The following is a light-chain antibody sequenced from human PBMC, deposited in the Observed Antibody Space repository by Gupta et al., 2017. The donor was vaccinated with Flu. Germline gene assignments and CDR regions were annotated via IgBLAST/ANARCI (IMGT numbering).Light chain of an antibody. CDR1: QNIGSS. CDR3: QQTNSFPIT. J-gene: IGKJ5*01. V-gene: IGKV6-21*02. CDR2: YVS. Sequence: EIVLTQSPDFQSVTPKEKVTITCQASQNIGSSLQWYQQKPNQSPKLLIKYVSQSISGVPSRFGGSGSGTHFTLTINGLEAEDAATYYCQQTNSFPITFGQGTRLEIK.